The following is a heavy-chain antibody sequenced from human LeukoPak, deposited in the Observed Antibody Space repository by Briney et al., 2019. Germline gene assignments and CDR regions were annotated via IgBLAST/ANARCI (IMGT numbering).Heavy chain of an antibody. CDR1: GGSISSSSYY. D-gene: IGHD3-22*01. V-gene: IGHV4-39*01. CDR2: SYYSGST. Sequence: PSETLSLSCTVSGGSISSSSYYWGWIRQPPGKGLEWIVSSYYSGSTYYNPSLKSRVTISVDTSKNQFSLKLSSVTAADTAVYYCARHIHYDSSGYSFFDYWGQGTLVTVSS. J-gene: IGHJ4*02. CDR3: ARHIHYDSSGYSFFDY.